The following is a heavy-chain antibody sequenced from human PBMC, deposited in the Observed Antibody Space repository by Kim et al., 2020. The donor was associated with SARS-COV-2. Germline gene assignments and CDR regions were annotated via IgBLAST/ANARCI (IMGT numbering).Heavy chain of an antibody. J-gene: IGHJ3*02. D-gene: IGHD4-4*01. CDR3: GRAKTNYSGNSVEAFDI. Sequence: SETLSLTCTVSGGSISSGGYYWSWIRQHPGKGLEWIGYIYYSGSSYYTPSLKSRLTISLDTSKNQLSLKLSSVTAADTTVYYSGRAKTNYSGNSVEAFDIWGKGTMVTVSS. CDR1: GGSISSGGYY. CDR2: IYYSGSS. V-gene: IGHV4-31*03.